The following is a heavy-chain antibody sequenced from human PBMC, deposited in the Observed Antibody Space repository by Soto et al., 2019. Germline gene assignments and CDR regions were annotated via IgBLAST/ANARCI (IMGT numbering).Heavy chain of an antibody. Sequence: GESLKISCKGSGYSFTSYWIGWVRQMPGKGLEWMGIIYPGDSDTRYSPSFQGQVTISADKSISTAYLQWSSLKASDTAMYYCARRIGYYYDSSGYFAQGGMDVWGQGTTVTVSS. V-gene: IGHV5-51*01. D-gene: IGHD3-22*01. CDR2: IYPGDSDT. CDR3: ARRIGYYYDSSGYFAQGGMDV. J-gene: IGHJ6*02. CDR1: GYSFTSYW.